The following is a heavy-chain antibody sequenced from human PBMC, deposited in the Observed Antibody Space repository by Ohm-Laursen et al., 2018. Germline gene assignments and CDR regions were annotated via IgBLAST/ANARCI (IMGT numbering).Heavy chain of an antibody. D-gene: IGHD6-25*01. Sequence: GPSVKVSCTASGYTFTSYYMHWVRQAPGHGLEWMGIINPSGGSTSYAQKFQGRVTMTRDTSTSTVYMELSSLRSEDTAVYYCARPRLADYYYGMDVWGQGTTVTVSS. V-gene: IGHV1-46*01. CDR3: ARPRLADYYYGMDV. CDR2: INPSGGST. J-gene: IGHJ6*02. CDR1: GYTFTSYY.